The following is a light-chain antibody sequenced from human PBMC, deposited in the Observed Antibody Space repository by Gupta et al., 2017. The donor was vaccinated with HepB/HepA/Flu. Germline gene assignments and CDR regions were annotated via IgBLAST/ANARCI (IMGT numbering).Light chain of an antibody. Sequence: DIVMTQSPDSLPVSLGERATINCKSSQSVLYSSNNKNYLAWYQQKPGQPPKLLIYWASTRESGVPDRFSGSGSGTDFTLTISSLQAEDVAVYYCQQYYSTPRFTFGPGTKVDIK. J-gene: IGKJ3*01. CDR2: WAS. V-gene: IGKV4-1*01. CDR1: QSVLYSSNNKNY. CDR3: QQYYSTPRFT.